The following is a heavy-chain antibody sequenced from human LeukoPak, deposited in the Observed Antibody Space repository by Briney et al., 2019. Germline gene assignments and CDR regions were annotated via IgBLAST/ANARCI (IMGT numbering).Heavy chain of an antibody. J-gene: IGHJ4*02. CDR3: ASSTTERTFDY. D-gene: IGHD1-1*01. V-gene: IGHV4-34*01. CDR2: INHSGST. Sequence: SETLSLTCAVYGGSFSGYYWSWIRQPPGKGLEWIGEINHSGSTNYNPSLKSRVTISVDTSKNQFSLKLSSVTAADTAVYYCASSTTERTFDYWGQGTLVTVSS. CDR1: GGSFSGYY.